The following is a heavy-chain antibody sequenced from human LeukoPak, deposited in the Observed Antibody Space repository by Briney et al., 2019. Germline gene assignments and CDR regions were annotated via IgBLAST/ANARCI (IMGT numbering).Heavy chain of an antibody. D-gene: IGHD1-26*01. CDR3: AKDHGYSGRYDYFDY. V-gene: IGHV3-48*03. CDR2: ISSSGSTI. CDR1: GFTFSSYE. J-gene: IGHJ4*02. Sequence: GGSLRLSCAASGFTFSSYEMNWVRQAPGKGLEWVSYISSSGSTIYYADSVKGRFTISRDNSKNTLSLQMDSLRAEDTAVYYCAKDHGYSGRYDYFDYWGQGTLVTVSS.